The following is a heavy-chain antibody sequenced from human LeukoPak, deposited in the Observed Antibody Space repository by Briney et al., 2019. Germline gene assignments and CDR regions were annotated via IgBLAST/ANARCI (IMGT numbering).Heavy chain of an antibody. CDR1: GFTFSSHW. CDR2: INSDGSST. CDR3: ARGSYGSGSYDRGRNFDY. V-gene: IGHV3-74*01. Sequence: GGSLRLSCAASGFTFSSHWMHWVRQAPGKGLVWVSRINSDGSSTSYADSVKGRFTISRDNAKNTLYLQMNSLRAEDTAVYYCARGSYGSGSYDRGRNFDYWGQGTLVTVSS. D-gene: IGHD3-10*01. J-gene: IGHJ4*02.